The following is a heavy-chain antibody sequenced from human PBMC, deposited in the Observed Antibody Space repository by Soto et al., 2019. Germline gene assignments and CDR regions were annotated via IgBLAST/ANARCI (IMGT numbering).Heavy chain of an antibody. CDR1: GGSISSSSYY. Sequence: QLQLQESGPGLVKPSETLSLTCTVSGGSISSSSYYWGWIRQPPGKVLEWIGSIYYSVSTYYNPSLKSRVTISVDTSKNQFSLKLSSVTAADTAVYYCARHYGSNCFDYWGQGTLVTVSS. V-gene: IGHV4-39*01. D-gene: IGHD4-17*01. J-gene: IGHJ4*02. CDR3: ARHYGSNCFDY. CDR2: IYYSVST.